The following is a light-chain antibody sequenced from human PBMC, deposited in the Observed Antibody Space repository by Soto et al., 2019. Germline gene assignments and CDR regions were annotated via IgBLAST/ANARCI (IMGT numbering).Light chain of an antibody. CDR2: EVS. CDR3: CSYTSSSTLV. V-gene: IGLV2-14*01. CDR1: SSDVGAYNY. J-gene: IGLJ1*01. Sequence: QSALTQPASVSGSPGQSITISCTGTSSDVGAYNYVSWYQQHPGEAPKLMIYEVSNRPSGVSNRFSGSKSGNTASLTISGLQAEDEADYYCCSYTSSSTLVFGTGTKLTVL.